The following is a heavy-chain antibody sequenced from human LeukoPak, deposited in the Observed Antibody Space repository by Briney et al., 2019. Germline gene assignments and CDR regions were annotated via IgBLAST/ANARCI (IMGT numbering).Heavy chain of an antibody. D-gene: IGHD4-11*01. CDR2: IIPICGRA. CDR1: GGTFSSYS. V-gene: IGHV1-69*05. J-gene: IGHJ4*02. CDR3: ASGSEVTINLYYFDH. Sequence: AASVKVSCKASGGTFSSYSIRWVRQAPGQGLEWMGWIIPICGRANYAQKFQGRVTMTTDESTSTAYMELSSLRSEDTAVYYCASGSEVTINLYYFDHWGQGTLVTVSS.